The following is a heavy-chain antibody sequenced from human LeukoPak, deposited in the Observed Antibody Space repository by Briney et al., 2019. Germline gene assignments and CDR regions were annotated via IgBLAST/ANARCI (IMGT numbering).Heavy chain of an antibody. CDR2: ISYDGSNK. Sequence: PGGSLRLSCAASGFTFSSYAMHWVRQAPGKGLEWVAVISYDGSNKYYADSVKGRFTISRDSSKNTLYLQMNSLRAEDTAVYYCARLGFDPWGQGTLVTVSS. V-gene: IGHV3-30-3*01. D-gene: IGHD3-16*01. CDR1: GFTFSSYA. J-gene: IGHJ5*02. CDR3: ARLGFDP.